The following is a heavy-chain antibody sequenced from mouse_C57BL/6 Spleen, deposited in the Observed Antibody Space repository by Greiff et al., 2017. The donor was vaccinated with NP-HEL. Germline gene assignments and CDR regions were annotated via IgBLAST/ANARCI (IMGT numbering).Heavy chain of an antibody. D-gene: IGHD1-1*01. CDR3: ATYGSSYSYYAMDY. CDR1: GFSLTSYG. V-gene: IGHV2-6*03. J-gene: IGHJ4*01. Sequence: QVQLKESGPGLVAPSQSLSITCTVSGFSLTSYGVHWVRQPPGKGLEWLVVIWSDGSTTYNSALKSRLSISKDNSKSQVFLKMNSLQTDDTAMYYCATYGSSYSYYAMDYWGQGTSVTVSS. CDR2: IWSDGST.